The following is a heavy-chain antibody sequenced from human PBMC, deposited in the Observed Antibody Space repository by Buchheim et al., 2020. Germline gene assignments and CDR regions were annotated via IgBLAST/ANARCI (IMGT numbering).Heavy chain of an antibody. Sequence: QVQLQESGPGLVKPSETLSLTCTVSGGSVSSGSYYWSWIRQPPGKGLEWIGYIYYSGSTNYNPSLKSRVTISVDTSKNQFSLKLSSVNAADTAVYYCARESRNYDFWSGSQNWFDPWGQGTL. J-gene: IGHJ5*02. D-gene: IGHD3-3*01. CDR1: GGSVSSGSYY. V-gene: IGHV4-61*01. CDR3: ARESRNYDFWSGSQNWFDP. CDR2: IYYSGST.